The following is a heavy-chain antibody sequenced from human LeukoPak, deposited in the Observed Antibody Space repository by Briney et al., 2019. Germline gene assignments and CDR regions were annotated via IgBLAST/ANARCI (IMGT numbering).Heavy chain of an antibody. J-gene: IGHJ4*02. Sequence: PSETLSLTCAVYGGSFSGYYWSWIRQPPGKGLEWIGEIIHSGRTNYNPSLKSRVTLSVDPSMNHFSLKLTSVTAADTAVYYCARGTVLTGCASFDYWGQGALVTVSS. CDR2: IIHSGRT. CDR3: ARGTVLTGCASFDY. CDR1: GGSFSGYY. D-gene: IGHD3-16*01. V-gene: IGHV4-34*01.